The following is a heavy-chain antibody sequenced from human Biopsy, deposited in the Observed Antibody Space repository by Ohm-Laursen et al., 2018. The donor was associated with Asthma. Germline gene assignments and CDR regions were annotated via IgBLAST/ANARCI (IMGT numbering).Heavy chain of an antibody. CDR3: ARSSHINWGGYFDY. Sequence: SVKVSCKVSGGMFGNYAISWVRQAPGQGLEWMGGIIPIFGTANYAQKFQGRVTITADESTSTAYMELSSLRSEDTAVYYCARSSHINWGGYFDYWGQGTLVTVSS. CDR1: GGMFGNYA. J-gene: IGHJ4*02. V-gene: IGHV1-69*13. D-gene: IGHD7-27*01. CDR2: IIPIFGTA.